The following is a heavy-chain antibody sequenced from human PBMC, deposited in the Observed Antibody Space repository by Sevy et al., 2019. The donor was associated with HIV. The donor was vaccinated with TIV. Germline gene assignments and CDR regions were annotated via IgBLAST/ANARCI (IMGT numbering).Heavy chain of an antibody. V-gene: IGHV1-18*01. Sequence: ASVKVSCKASGYAFTSYGISWVRQATGQGLEWMGWISAYNGNTNYAQKLQGRVTMTTDTSTSTAYMELRSLRSDDTAVYYCASDDVEMATTEGDYWGQGTLVTVSS. CDR3: ASDDVEMATTEGDY. J-gene: IGHJ4*02. CDR2: ISAYNGNT. CDR1: GYAFTSYG. D-gene: IGHD5-12*01.